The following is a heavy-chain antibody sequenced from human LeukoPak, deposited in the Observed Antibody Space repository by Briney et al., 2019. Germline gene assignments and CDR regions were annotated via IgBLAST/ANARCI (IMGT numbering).Heavy chain of an antibody. CDR1: GFTVSTNY. CDR2: IYGSSST. V-gene: IGHV3-53*01. CDR3: ARDSGHDAFDI. J-gene: IGHJ3*02. Sequence: GGSLRLSCAASGFTVSTNYVSWVRQAPGKGLEWVSVIYGSSSTYYADSVKGRFTISRANSKNTLYLQMNRLRAEDTAVYYCARDSGHDAFDIWGQGTMGTVSS.